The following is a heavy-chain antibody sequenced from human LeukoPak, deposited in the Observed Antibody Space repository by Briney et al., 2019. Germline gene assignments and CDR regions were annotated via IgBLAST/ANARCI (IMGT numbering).Heavy chain of an antibody. CDR2: INASGGGT. V-gene: IGHV1-46*04. Sequence: ASVKVSCKASGYTFTSYYMHWVRQAPGQGVEWMGMINASGGGTSYAQKLQGRVTLSRDTSTSTVYMELSSLRSEGKAVYYCARDRTRTGYSSGWYHDYWGQGPLVTVSS. CDR3: ARDRTRTGYSSGWYHDY. CDR1: GYTFTSYY. J-gene: IGHJ4*02. D-gene: IGHD6-19*01.